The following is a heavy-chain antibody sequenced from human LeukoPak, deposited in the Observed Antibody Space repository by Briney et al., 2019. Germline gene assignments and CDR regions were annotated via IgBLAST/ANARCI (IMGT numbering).Heavy chain of an antibody. V-gene: IGHV3-23*01. Sequence: GGSLRLSCAASGFTLSNYAMTWVRQAPGKGLEWVSTISGSGGSAYYAASVTGRFTISRHNPHTTLYLQMYTLRAEHTALYYCAKSEAEQFHPSFDYWGQGTLDTVSS. CDR1: GFTLSNYA. CDR2: ISGSGGSA. D-gene: IGHD1-26*01. CDR3: AKSEAEQFHPSFDY. J-gene: IGHJ4*02.